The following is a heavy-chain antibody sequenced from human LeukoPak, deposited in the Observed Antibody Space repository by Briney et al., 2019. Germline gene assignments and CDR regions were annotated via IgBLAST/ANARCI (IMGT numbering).Heavy chain of an antibody. CDR3: ARTPDKTGTTLGAFDI. J-gene: IGHJ3*02. CDR2: ISSSGST. CDR1: GGSISSHY. D-gene: IGHD1-1*01. Sequence: SETLSLTCTVSGGSISSHYWIWIRQSPEKGLEWIGDISSSGSTGYNPSLRSRVTISLDTSKNQFSLNLSSVTAADTAVYYCARTPDKTGTTLGAFDIWGQGTMVTVSS. V-gene: IGHV4-59*11.